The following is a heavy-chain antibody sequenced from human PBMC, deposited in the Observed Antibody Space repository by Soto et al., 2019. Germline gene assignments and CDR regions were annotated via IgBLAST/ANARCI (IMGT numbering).Heavy chain of an antibody. CDR1: GGTFSSYA. CDR3: ARARLALALDY. CDR2: IIPIFGTA. Sequence: QVQLVQSGAEVKKPGSSVKVSCTASGGTFSSYAISWVRQPPGQGLEWMGGIIPIFGTANYAQKFQGRVTITADESTSTAYMELSSLRSEDTAVYYCARARLALALDYWGQGTLVTVSS. J-gene: IGHJ4*02. V-gene: IGHV1-69*01.